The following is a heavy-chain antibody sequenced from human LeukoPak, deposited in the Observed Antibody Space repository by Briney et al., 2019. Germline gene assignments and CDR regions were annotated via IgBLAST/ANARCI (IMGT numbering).Heavy chain of an antibody. CDR3: ARDKEWELYGGYFDY. J-gene: IGHJ4*02. CDR1: GCTFSSYS. Sequence: AESLRLSCAASGCTFSSYSMNWVRQAPGKRLQWGSSISSSSSYIYYAHSVKGRFTISRDNAKNSLYLQMNSLRAEDTAVCYCARDKEWELYGGYFDYWGQGTLVSVSS. CDR2: ISSSSSYI. V-gene: IGHV3-21*01. D-gene: IGHD3-10*01.